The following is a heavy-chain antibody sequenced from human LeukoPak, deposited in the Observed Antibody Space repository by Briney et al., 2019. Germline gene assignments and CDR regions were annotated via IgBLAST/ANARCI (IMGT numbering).Heavy chain of an antibody. J-gene: IGHJ4*02. D-gene: IGHD1-26*01. Sequence: PGGSLRLSCAASGFTFSSYSMSWVRQAPGKGLEWVSAISGSGGSTNYADSVKGRFTISRDNSKNTLYLQMNSLRAEDTAVYYCAGGGGVGAKYWGQGTLVTVSS. CDR2: ISGSGGST. CDR3: AGGGGVGAKY. V-gene: IGHV3-23*01. CDR1: GFTFSSYS.